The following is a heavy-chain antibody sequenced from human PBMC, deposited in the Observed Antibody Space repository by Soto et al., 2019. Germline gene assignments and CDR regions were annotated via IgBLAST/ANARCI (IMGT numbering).Heavy chain of an antibody. CDR1: GFTFDSYA. J-gene: IGHJ3*01. D-gene: IGHD3-3*01. CDR3: AKDTVGGYSFWSGYYSDGLDV. CDR2: ISGSADGT. Sequence: EVKLLESGGGLAQPGESLRLSCVGSGFTFDSYAISWVRQAPGERLQWIAAISGSADGTDYAHSVRGRFTISRDNAKKTVDLQMDRVRVEGTAVYFCAKDTVGGYSFWSGYYSDGLDVWGQGTLVTVS. V-gene: IGHV3-23*01.